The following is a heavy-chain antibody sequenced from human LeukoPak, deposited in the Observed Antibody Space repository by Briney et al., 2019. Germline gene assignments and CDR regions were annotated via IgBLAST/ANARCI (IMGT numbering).Heavy chain of an antibody. CDR2: INPNSGGT. V-gene: IGHV1-2*02. D-gene: IGHD5-24*01. CDR3: ARWLQLLDYFDY. J-gene: IGHJ4*02. CDR1: GYTFTGYY. Sequence: ASVKVSCKASGYTFTGYYMHWVRQAPGQGLEWMGWINPNSGGTNYAQKFQGRVTMTRDTSISTAYMELSRLRSDDTAVCYCARWLQLLDYFDYWGQGTLVTVSS.